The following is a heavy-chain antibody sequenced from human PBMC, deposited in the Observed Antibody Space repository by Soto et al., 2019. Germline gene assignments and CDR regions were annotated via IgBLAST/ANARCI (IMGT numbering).Heavy chain of an antibody. CDR1: GFTFSSYW. CDR3: ARALSPRRFLEWFWFDP. V-gene: IGHV3-7*05. D-gene: IGHD3-3*01. J-gene: IGHJ5*02. CDR2: IKQDGSEK. Sequence: PGGSLRLSCAASGFTFSSYWMSWVRQAPGKGLEWVANIKQDGSEKYYVDSVKGRFTISRDNAKNSLYLQMNSLRAEDTAVYYCARALSPRRFLEWFWFDPWGQGTLVTVSS.